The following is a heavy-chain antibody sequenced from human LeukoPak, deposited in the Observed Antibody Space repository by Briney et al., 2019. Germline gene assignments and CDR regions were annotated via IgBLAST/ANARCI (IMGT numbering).Heavy chain of an antibody. CDR2: IRFDGSNK. V-gene: IGHV3-30*02. J-gene: IGHJ4*02. Sequence: QTGGSLRLSCAASGFTFSSYGIHWVRQAPGKGLEWVAFIRFDGSNKYYADSVKGRFTISRDNSKNTLYLQMNSLRAEDTAVYYCAKDWEAKAAVAQYYFDYWGQGTLVTVSS. D-gene: IGHD6-13*01. CDR1: GFTFSSYG. CDR3: AKDWEAKAAVAQYYFDY.